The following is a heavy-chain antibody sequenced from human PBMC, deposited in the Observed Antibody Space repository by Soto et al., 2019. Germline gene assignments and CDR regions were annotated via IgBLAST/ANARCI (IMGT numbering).Heavy chain of an antibody. CDR3: ARGVWFVENRRYYYYYYMYV. Sequence: EVQLVESGGGLVQPGGSLRLSCAASGFTFSSYDMHWVRQATGKGLEWVSAIGTAGDTYYPGSVKGRFTISRENAKNSLYLQMSSLRAGDTAVYYCARGVWFVENRRYYYYYYMYVWGKGTTVIVSS. V-gene: IGHV3-13*01. CDR2: IGTAGDT. CDR1: GFTFSSYD. J-gene: IGHJ6*03. D-gene: IGHD3-10*01.